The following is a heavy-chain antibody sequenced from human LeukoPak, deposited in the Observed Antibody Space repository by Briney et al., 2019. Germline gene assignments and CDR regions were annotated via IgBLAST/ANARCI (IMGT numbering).Heavy chain of an antibody. CDR3: ARDYREYRVPAGPDY. CDR1: GFTLSSSW. Sequence: PGGSLRLSCAASGFTLSSSWMHWVRQAPGKGLVWLSRVSPDGGTTAYADSVKGRFTISRDNAKNELFLQMNSLRAEDTAVYYCARDYREYRVPAGPDYWGQGTLVTVSS. V-gene: IGHV3-74*01. J-gene: IGHJ4*02. D-gene: IGHD3-16*02. CDR2: VSPDGGTT.